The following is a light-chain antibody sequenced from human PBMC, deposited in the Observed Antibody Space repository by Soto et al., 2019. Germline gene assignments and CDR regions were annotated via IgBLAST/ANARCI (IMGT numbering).Light chain of an antibody. CDR2: AVS. CDR3: ISYTDRQSYL. Sequence: QSALIQPASVSGCPGQSITISCSGTSSDIGSYDHVAWYQQFPGKSPKLMIYAVSDRPSGVSDRFSGSKSGITASLTISGLQTEDEADYYCISYTDRQSYLFGTGTKVTVL. V-gene: IGLV2-14*03. CDR1: SSDIGSYDH. J-gene: IGLJ1*01.